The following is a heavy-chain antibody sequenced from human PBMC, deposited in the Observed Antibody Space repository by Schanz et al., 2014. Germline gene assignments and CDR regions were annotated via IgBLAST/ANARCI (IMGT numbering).Heavy chain of an antibody. D-gene: IGHD1-26*01. CDR1: GFTFTNYA. Sequence: DVQLLESGGGLVQPGGSLRLSCAASGFTFTNYAMSWVRQAPGKGLLWVSSISGTGGDDTYYADSVKGRFTISRDNSKNTLFLQMNSLRVEDTAVYYCARDHTTESYYSAGPPIDYWGQGTLLTVSS. CDR3: ARDHTTESYYSAGPPIDY. CDR2: ISGTGGDDT. J-gene: IGHJ4*02. V-gene: IGHV3-23*01.